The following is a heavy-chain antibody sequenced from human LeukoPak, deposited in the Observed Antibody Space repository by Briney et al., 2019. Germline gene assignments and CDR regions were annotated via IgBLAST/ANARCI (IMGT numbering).Heavy chain of an antibody. J-gene: IGHJ4*02. CDR3: AREGLGELTLDY. D-gene: IGHD3-16*01. V-gene: IGHV1-18*01. Sequence: ASVKVSCKASGYTCTSYGISWVRQAPGQGLEWMGWISTYNGDTNYAQKLQGRVTMTTDTSTNTAYMELRSLRSDDTAVYYCAREGLGELTLDYWGQGTLVTVSS. CDR2: ISTYNGDT. CDR1: GYTCTSYG.